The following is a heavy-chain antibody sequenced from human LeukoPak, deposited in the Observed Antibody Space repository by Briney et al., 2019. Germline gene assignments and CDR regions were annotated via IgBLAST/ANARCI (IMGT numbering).Heavy chain of an antibody. V-gene: IGHV3-23*01. Sequence: GGSLRLSCAASGFAFSSYAMSWVRQPPGKGLEWVSVIRRRDDYTYYADSVKGRFTISRDNSKNTLYLQVNTLRAEDTAVYYCANDYRSGSFHDFWGQGTLVTVSS. CDR3: ANDYRSGSFHDF. J-gene: IGHJ4*02. D-gene: IGHD3-10*01. CDR2: IRRRDDYT. CDR1: GFAFSSYA.